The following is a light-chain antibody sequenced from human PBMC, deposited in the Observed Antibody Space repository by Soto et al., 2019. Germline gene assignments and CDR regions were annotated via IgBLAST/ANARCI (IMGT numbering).Light chain of an antibody. CDR2: GAS. Sequence: EIVLTQSPGTLSLSPGERATLSCRASQSVSSNFLAWYQQKPGQAPRLLIYGASSRATGIPDRFSGSGSGTDFTLTISRLEPEDFAVYHWQQYGISPTFGQGTKLEIK. J-gene: IGKJ2*01. CDR1: QSVSSNF. CDR3: QQYGISPT. V-gene: IGKV3-20*01.